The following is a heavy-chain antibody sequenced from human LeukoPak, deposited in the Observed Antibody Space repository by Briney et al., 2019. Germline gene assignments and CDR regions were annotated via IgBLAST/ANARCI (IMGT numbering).Heavy chain of an antibody. J-gene: IGHJ2*01. CDR1: GFTFSDNN. V-gene: IGHV3-11*04. Sequence: GGSLRLSCAASGFTFSDNNMSWIRQAQGKGLGWISYISSSGSTIYYAASVKGRFTISRDNAKNSLYLQMNSLRAEDTAVYYCARHYSTYWYFDLWGRGTLVTVSS. CDR2: ISSSGSTI. CDR3: ARHYSTYWYFDL. D-gene: IGHD4-11*01.